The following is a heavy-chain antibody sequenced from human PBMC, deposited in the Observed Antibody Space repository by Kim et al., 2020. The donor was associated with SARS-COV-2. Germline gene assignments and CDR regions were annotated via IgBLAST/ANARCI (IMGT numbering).Heavy chain of an antibody. CDR1: GFTFSSYG. CDR2: ISYDGSNK. J-gene: IGHJ5*02. V-gene: IGHV3-33*05. D-gene: IGHD6-13*01. Sequence: GGSLRLSCAASGFTFSSYGMHWVRQAPGKGLEWVAVISYDGSNKYYADSVKGRFTISRDNSKNTLYLQMNSLRAEDTAVYYCARGSGSSWYPWFDPWGQGTLVTVSS. CDR3: ARGSGSSWYPWFDP.